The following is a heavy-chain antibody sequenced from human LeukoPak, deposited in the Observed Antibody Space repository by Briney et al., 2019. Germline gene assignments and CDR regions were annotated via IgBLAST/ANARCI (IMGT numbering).Heavy chain of an antibody. CDR2: ITRSSKYI. D-gene: IGHD1-14*01. V-gene: IGHV3-21*01. Sequence: GGSLRLSCAASGLTFSTYTMYCVRQAPGKGLERVSSITRSSKYIYYADSVKGRFTISRDNAKNSLFLQVSSLGHEGTAVYYCARGPPDSNSHWGQGTLVTVSS. CDR1: GLTFSTYT. CDR3: ARGPPDSNSH. J-gene: IGHJ4*02.